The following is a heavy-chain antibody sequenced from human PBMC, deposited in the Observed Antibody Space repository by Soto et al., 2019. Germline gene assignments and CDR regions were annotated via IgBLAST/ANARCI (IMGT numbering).Heavy chain of an antibody. CDR1: GFTFIGYS. CDR3: AREDILGVRSFDY. V-gene: IGHV3-48*02. Sequence: PGGSLRLSCAASGFTFIGYSVNWVRQAPGKGLEWVSYISSGSKTIYYAESVKGRFTVSRDNARNSQYLQMNSLRDEDTAVYYCAREDILGVRSFDYWGQGTLVTVPQ. D-gene: IGHD3-9*01. J-gene: IGHJ4*02. CDR2: ISSGSKTI.